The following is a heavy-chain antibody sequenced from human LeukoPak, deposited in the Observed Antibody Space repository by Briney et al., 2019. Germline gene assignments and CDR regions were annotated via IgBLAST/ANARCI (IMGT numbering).Heavy chain of an antibody. J-gene: IGHJ4*02. V-gene: IGHV4-38-2*01. CDR3: ARVWLGFLEWLSYFDY. CDR2: IYHSGST. CDR1: GYSISSGYY. Sequence: SETLSLTCAVSGYSISSGYYWGWIRQPPGKGLEWIGSIYHSGSTYYNPSLKSRVTISVDTSKNQFSLKLSSVTAADTAVYYCARVWLGFLEWLSYFDYWGQGTLVTVSS. D-gene: IGHD3-3*01.